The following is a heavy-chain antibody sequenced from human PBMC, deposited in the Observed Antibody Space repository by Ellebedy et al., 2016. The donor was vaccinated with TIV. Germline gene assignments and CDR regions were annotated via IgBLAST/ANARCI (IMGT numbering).Heavy chain of an antibody. V-gene: IGHV4-34*01. J-gene: IGHJ6*02. CDR3: ARFRSGIVVAPAHYGMDV. CDR2: SNPSGST. D-gene: IGHD2-2*01. CDR1: GGSFSGYY. Sequence: SETLSLTXAVYGGSFSGYYWSWIRQPPGKGLEWIGESNPSGSTNYNPSPKSRVTISVDTSKTQFSLRLSSVTAADTAVYYCARFRSGIVVAPAHYGMDVWGQGTTVTVSS.